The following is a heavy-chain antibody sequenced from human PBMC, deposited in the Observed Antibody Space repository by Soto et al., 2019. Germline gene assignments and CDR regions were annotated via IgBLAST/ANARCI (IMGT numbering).Heavy chain of an antibody. D-gene: IGHD3-22*01. CDR3: TTGLSNGYYNFDY. CDR2: INSDGSST. CDR1: GFTFGSHW. V-gene: IGHV3-74*01. Sequence: GGSLRLSCAASGFTFGSHWMHWVRQAPGKGLVWVSRINSDGSSTSYADSVKGRFTISRDNSKNTLYLQMNSLRADDTAVYYCTTGLSNGYYNFDYLVQGTPVTVTS. J-gene: IGHJ4*02.